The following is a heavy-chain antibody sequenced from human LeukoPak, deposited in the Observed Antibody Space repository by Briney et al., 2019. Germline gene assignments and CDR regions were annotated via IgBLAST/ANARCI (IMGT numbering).Heavy chain of an antibody. V-gene: IGHV3-21*01. Sequence: PGGSLRLSCAASGFTFSSYSMNWVRQAPGKGLEWVSSISSSSSYIYYADSVKGRFTISRDNAKNSLYLQMNSLRAGDTAVYYCASLYGSYYDFWSGDYWGQGTLVTVSS. J-gene: IGHJ4*02. CDR3: ASLYGSYYDFWSGDY. CDR2: ISSSSSYI. D-gene: IGHD3-3*01. CDR1: GFTFSSYS.